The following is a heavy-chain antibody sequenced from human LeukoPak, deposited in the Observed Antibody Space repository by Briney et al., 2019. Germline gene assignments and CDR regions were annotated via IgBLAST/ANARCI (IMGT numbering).Heavy chain of an antibody. CDR3: ARDLYDSSGYRFDY. V-gene: IGHV1-69*04. D-gene: IGHD3-22*01. J-gene: IGHJ4*02. Sequence: SVKVSCKASGGTFSSYAISWVRQAPGQGLEWMGRIIPILGIANYAQKFQGRVTITADKSTSTAYMELSSLRSEDTAVYYCARDLYDSSGYRFDYWGQGTLVTVSS. CDR2: IIPILGIA. CDR1: GGTFSSYA.